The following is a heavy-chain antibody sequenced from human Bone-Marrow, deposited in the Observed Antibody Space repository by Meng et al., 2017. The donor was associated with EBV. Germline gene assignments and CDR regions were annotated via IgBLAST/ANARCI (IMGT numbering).Heavy chain of an antibody. CDR1: GGSISSGDYS. Sequence: QLHVQTSGSGLVKPSQTLSLTCAVSGGSISSGDYSWSWIRQPPGKGLEWIGNIYHSGSTFYNSSLNSRVTISVDRSKNQFSLKLTSVTAADTAVYYCARGNTFPEYYFGYWGQGTLVTVSS. CDR2: IYHSGST. CDR3: ARGNTFPEYYFGY. J-gene: IGHJ4*02. V-gene: IGHV4-30-2*01. D-gene: IGHD2/OR15-2a*01.